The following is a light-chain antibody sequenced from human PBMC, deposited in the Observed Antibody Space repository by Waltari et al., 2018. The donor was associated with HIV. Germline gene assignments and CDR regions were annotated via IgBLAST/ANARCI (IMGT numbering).Light chain of an antibody. V-gene: IGLV2-23*02. CDR1: RSDIGSYKL. Sequence: QSALTQPASVSGSPGQSITISCTGTRSDIGSYKLVSWYQQHPSKAPKLMIYEVNKLPSGVSSRFSGSKSGNTASLTISGLQTEDEADYYCCSYAGSSISLFGGGTKVTVL. CDR2: EVN. CDR3: CSYAGSSISL. J-gene: IGLJ3*02.